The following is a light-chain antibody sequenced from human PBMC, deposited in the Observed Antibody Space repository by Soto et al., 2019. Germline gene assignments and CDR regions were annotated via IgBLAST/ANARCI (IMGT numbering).Light chain of an antibody. CDR1: QSVSSN. CDR2: GAS. CDR3: HQYNNWPPYT. J-gene: IGKJ2*01. Sequence: EIVMTQSPATLSVSPGERVTLSCRASQSVSSNLAWYQQKPGQAPRLLIYGASTRSTGIPARFSGSGSGTEFILTISSLQSEDFAVYYCHQYNNWPPYTFGQGTKVEIK. V-gene: IGKV3-15*01.